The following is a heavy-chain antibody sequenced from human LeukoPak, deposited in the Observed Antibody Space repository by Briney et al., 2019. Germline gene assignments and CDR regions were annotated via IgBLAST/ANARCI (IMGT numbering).Heavy chain of an antibody. J-gene: IGHJ5*02. CDR3: ARSFVDYWSGYYRRDWFDP. CDR2: MSPNTGKV. D-gene: IGHD3-3*01. V-gene: IGHV1-8*02. Sequence: ASVKVSYKASGYTFTNFDINWVRQATGQGLEWMGKMSPNTGKVGYAQKFQGRLTITRDTSINTVYMELSSLRSDDTAVYFCARSFVDYWSGYYRRDWFDPWGQGTLVTVSS. CDR1: GYTFTNFD.